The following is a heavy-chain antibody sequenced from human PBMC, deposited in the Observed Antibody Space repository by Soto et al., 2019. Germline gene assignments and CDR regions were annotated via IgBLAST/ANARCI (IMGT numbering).Heavy chain of an antibody. D-gene: IGHD3-10*01. V-gene: IGHV1-69*02. J-gene: IGHJ4*02. CDR3: ATKYGSGSEHFDN. Sequence: QVQLVQSGAEVKKPGSSVRVSCTASGDTFNFYTINWVRQAPEQGLQWMGRIIPMLGMSNYAQKFQGRVTMIADKSTSTVYMDLGRLRSEDTALYYCATKYGSGSEHFDNWGQGTLVTVSS. CDR2: IIPMLGMS. CDR1: GDTFNFYT.